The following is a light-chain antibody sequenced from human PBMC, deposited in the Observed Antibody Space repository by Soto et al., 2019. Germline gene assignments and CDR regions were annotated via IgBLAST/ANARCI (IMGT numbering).Light chain of an antibody. J-gene: IGKJ4*01. Sequence: DIQMTQSPSSLSASVGDRVTITCRASQSISSYLNWYQQKPGIAPKLLIYAASSLQSGVPSRFSGSGSGTDFTLTISSLQPEDFATYYCQQSYSTPLTFGGGTNVEIK. CDR2: AAS. CDR3: QQSYSTPLT. V-gene: IGKV1-39*01. CDR1: QSISSY.